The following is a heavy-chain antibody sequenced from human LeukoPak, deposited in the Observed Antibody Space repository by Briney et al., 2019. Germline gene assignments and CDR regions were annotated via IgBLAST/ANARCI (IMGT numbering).Heavy chain of an antibody. CDR2: IYPGDSDT. J-gene: IGHJ3*02. D-gene: IGHD3-22*01. Sequence: GESLKISCKGSGYSFTSYWIGWVRQMPGKGLEWMGIIYPGDSDTRYSPSFQGRVTISADKSISTAYLQWSSLKASDTAMYYCARRTTQYYYDSSGYYGYDAFDIWGQGTMVTVSS. CDR3: ARRTTQYYYDSSGYYGYDAFDI. CDR1: GYSFTSYW. V-gene: IGHV5-51*01.